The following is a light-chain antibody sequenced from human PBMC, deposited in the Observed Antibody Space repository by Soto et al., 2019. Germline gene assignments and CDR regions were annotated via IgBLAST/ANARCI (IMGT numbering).Light chain of an antibody. CDR2: GAS. CDR3: QQYNNWPRT. V-gene: IGKV3-15*01. CDR1: QSVSSD. Sequence: EIVMSQSPATLSVSPGERATLSCRASQSVSSDLAWYHQKPGQAPRLLIYGASTRATGIPARFSGSGSGTEFTLTINSLQSEDFAVYYCQQYNNWPRTFGQGTMV. J-gene: IGKJ1*01.